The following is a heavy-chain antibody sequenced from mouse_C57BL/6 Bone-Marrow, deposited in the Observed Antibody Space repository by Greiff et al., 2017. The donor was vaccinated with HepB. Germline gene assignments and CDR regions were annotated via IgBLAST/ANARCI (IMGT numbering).Heavy chain of an antibody. D-gene: IGHD4-1*01. Sequence: QVQLKESGAELARPGASVKLSCKASGYTFTSYGISWVKQRTGQGLEWIGEIYPRSGNTYYNEKFKGKATLTADKSSSTAYMELRSLTSEDSAVYFCASWAGEYFDYWGQGTTLTVSS. CDR1: GYTFTSYG. V-gene: IGHV1-81*01. J-gene: IGHJ2*01. CDR2: IYPRSGNT. CDR3: ASWAGEYFDY.